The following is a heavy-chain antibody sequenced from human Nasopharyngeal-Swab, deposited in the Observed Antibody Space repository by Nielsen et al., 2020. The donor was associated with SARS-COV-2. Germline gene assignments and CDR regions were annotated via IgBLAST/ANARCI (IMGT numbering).Heavy chain of an antibody. CDR3: ARGIAVAATWGFDY. Sequence: LSLTCAASGFTFSSYGMHWVRQAPGKGLEWVAVISYDGSNKYYADSVKGRFTISRDNSKNTLYLQMNSLRAEDTAVYYCARGIAVAATWGFDYWGQGTLVTVSS. D-gene: IGHD6-19*01. CDR2: ISYDGSNK. J-gene: IGHJ4*02. CDR1: GFTFSSYG. V-gene: IGHV3-30*03.